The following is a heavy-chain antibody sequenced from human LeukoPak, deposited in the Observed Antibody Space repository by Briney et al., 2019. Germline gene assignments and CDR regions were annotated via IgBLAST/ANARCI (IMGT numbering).Heavy chain of an antibody. Sequence: GGSLRLSCAASGFTFSTYAMHWVRQAPGKGLEWVAVISYDGSNKYYADSVKGRFTISRDNAKNSLYLQMNSLRAEDTAVYYCARDRGSFDYWGQGTLVTVSS. CDR2: ISYDGSNK. J-gene: IGHJ4*02. CDR3: ARDRGSFDY. V-gene: IGHV3-30*04. D-gene: IGHD3-10*01. CDR1: GFTFSTYA.